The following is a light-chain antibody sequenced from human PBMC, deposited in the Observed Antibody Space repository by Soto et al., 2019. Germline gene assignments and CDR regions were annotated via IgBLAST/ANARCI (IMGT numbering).Light chain of an antibody. CDR1: QSVSSSY. J-gene: IGKJ4*01. CDR2: DAS. CDR3: QQRSNWPLT. Sequence: EIVLTHSPGTLSLSPWERATLSPRASQSVSSSYVAWYQQTPGQAPRLLIYDASNRATGIPARFSGSGSGTDFTLTISSLEPEDFAVYYCQQRSNWPLTFGGGTKVDIK. V-gene: IGKV3D-20*02.